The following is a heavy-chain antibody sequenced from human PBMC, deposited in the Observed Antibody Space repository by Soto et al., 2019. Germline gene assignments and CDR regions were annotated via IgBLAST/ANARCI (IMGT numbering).Heavy chain of an antibody. CDR2: ISRDGGTK. V-gene: IGHV3-30*03. CDR3: TGEVASGY. Sequence: QVQLVESGGGVVQPGRSLRLSCAASGFTVSSYGMHWVRQAPGKGLELVAVISRDGGTKYYADSVKGRFTISRDNSRNTLFLEMNSLRGEDMAVYYCTGEVASGYWGQGTLVTVSS. D-gene: IGHD2-8*02. CDR1: GFTVSSYG. J-gene: IGHJ4*02.